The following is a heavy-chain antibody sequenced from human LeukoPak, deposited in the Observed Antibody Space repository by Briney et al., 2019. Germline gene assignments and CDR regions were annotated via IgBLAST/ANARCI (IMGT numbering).Heavy chain of an antibody. CDR3: ARVGSGGAWFDF. J-gene: IGHJ4*02. D-gene: IGHD6-19*01. CDR2: VYATGTT. CDR1: GGSLSSYY. Sequence: SETLSLTCTVSGGSLSSYYWSWIRQPPGKGLEWIGYVYATGTTNYNPSLKTRATISIDTSKNQLSLTLTSVTAADTAVYYCARVGSGGAWFDFWGQGTLVSVSS. V-gene: IGHV4-59*01.